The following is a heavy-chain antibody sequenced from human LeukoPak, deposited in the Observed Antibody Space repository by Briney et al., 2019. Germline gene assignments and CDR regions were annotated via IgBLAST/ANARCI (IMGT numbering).Heavy chain of an antibody. J-gene: IGHJ6*03. V-gene: IGHV3-23*01. CDR3: AKGSAYGDYNPYYYYYYMDV. CDR1: GFTFSSYA. D-gene: IGHD4-17*01. Sequence: GGSLRLSCAASGFTFSSYAMSWVRQSPGKGLEWVSAISGGGGSTDQADSVKGRFTISRDNSKNTLCLQMDSLRAEDTAVYHCAKGSAYGDYNPYYYYYYMDVWGKGTTVTVSS. CDR2: ISGGGGST.